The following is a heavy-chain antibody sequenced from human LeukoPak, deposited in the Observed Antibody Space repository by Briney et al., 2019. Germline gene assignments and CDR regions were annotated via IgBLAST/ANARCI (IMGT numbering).Heavy chain of an antibody. CDR3: ARSNDYYGSGSSADY. J-gene: IGHJ4*02. Sequence: GESLKISCKGSGYSFTSYWIGWVRQMPGKGLEWMGIIYPGDSDTRYSPSFQGQVTISADKSISTAYLQWSSLKASDTAMYYCARSNDYYGSGSSADYWGQGTLVTVSS. CDR1: GYSFTSYW. CDR2: IYPGDSDT. V-gene: IGHV5-51*01. D-gene: IGHD3-10*01.